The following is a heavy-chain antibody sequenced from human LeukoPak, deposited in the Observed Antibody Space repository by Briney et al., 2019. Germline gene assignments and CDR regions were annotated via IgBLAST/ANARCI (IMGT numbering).Heavy chain of an antibody. J-gene: IGHJ4*02. D-gene: IGHD1-26*01. Sequence: PSETLSLTCTVSGGSISSYYWSWMRQPPGKGLEWIGYIYYSGSTNYNSSLKSRVTISVDTSKNQFSLKLSSVTAADTAVYYCAREHPSIVGATDYFDYWGQGTLVTVSS. CDR2: IYYSGST. CDR1: GGSISSYY. CDR3: AREHPSIVGATDYFDY. V-gene: IGHV4-59*01.